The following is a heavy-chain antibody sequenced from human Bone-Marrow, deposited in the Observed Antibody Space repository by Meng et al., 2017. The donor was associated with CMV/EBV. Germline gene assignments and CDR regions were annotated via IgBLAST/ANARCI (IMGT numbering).Heavy chain of an antibody. CDR2: IIPVFGTA. Sequence: SVKVSCKASGGTFGNYATNWLRQAPGHGLEWMGGIIPVFGTANYAQKFQVRVTITTDESSSTAYMELSSLRSEDTAMYFCATVSYSSGSGFAFDIWGQGTRVTVSS. CDR3: ATVSYSSGSGFAFDI. J-gene: IGHJ3*02. CDR1: GGTFGNYA. D-gene: IGHD6-19*01. V-gene: IGHV1-69*05.